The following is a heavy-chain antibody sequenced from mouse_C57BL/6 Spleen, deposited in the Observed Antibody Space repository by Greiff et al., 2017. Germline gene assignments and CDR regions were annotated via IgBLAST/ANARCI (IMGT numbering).Heavy chain of an antibody. J-gene: IGHJ4*01. CDR1: GYTFTSYW. Sequence: VQLQQSGAELVKPGASVKLSCKASGYTFTSYWMQWVKQRPGQGLEWIGEIDPSDSYTNYNQKFKGKATLTVDTSSSTAYMQLSSLTSEDSAVYYCARGDGYYAMDYWGQGTSVTVSS. CDR2: IDPSDSYT. D-gene: IGHD2-3*01. V-gene: IGHV1-50*01. CDR3: ARGDGYYAMDY.